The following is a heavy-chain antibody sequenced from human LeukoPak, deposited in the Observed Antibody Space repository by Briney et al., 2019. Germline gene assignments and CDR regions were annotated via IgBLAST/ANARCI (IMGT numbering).Heavy chain of an antibody. Sequence: GGSLRLSCAPSGFTVSSNYMSWVRQAPGKGLEWVSVIYSGGSTYYADSVKGRFTISRDNSKNTLYLQMNSLRAEDTAVYYCARQGYSYGSYYYMDVWGKGTTVTVSS. CDR1: GFTVSSNY. V-gene: IGHV3-66*04. CDR2: IYSGGST. D-gene: IGHD5-18*01. CDR3: ARQGYSYGSYYYMDV. J-gene: IGHJ6*03.